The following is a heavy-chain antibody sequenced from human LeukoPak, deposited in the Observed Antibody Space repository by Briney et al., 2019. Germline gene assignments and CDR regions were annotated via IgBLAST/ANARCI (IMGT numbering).Heavy chain of an antibody. CDR1: GYTFTSYY. Sequence: ASVKVSCKASGYTFTSYYMHWVRQAPGQGLEWMGIINPSGGSTSYAQKFQGRVTMTRDTSTSTVYMKLSSLRSEDTAVYYCARTYYYDSSGYYGYFDYWGQGTLVTVSS. CDR3: ARTYYYDSSGYYGYFDY. CDR2: INPSGGST. V-gene: IGHV1-46*01. J-gene: IGHJ4*02. D-gene: IGHD3-22*01.